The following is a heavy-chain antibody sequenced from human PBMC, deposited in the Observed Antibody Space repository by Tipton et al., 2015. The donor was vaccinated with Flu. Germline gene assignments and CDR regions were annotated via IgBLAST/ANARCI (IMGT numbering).Heavy chain of an antibody. D-gene: IGHD6-13*01. CDR3: ARAIAAAASY. Sequence: SLRLSCAASGFTFSTFWMHWVRQAPGKGLEWVANINQDGSEKYYVDSVKGRFTISRDNAKNSLYLQMNSLRAEDTAVYYCARAIAAAASYWGQGALVTVSS. CDR1: GFTFSTFW. CDR2: INQDGSEK. J-gene: IGHJ4*02. V-gene: IGHV3-7*03.